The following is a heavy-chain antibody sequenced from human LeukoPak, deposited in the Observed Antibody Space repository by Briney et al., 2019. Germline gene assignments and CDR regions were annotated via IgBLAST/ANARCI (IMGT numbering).Heavy chain of an antibody. CDR2: ISSSSSYI. J-gene: IGHJ3*02. Sequence: PGGSLRLSCAASGFTFSSYAMSWVRQAPGKGLEWVSSISSSSSYIYYADSVKGRFTISRDNAKNSLYLQMNSLRAEDTAVYYCARDWTGAFDIWGQGTMVTVSS. CDR3: ARDWTGAFDI. D-gene: IGHD3/OR15-3a*01. CDR1: GFTFSSYA. V-gene: IGHV3-21*01.